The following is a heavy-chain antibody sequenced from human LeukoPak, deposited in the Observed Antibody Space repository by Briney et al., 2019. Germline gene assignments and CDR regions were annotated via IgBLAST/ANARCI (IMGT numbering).Heavy chain of an antibody. V-gene: IGHV4-39*07. D-gene: IGHD3-10*01. CDR1: GGSISSSSYY. Sequence: SETLSLTCTVSGGSISSSSYYWGWIRQPPGKGLEWIGSIYYSGSTYYNPSLKSRVTISVDTSKNQFSLKLSSVTAADTAVYYCASHGSGSYGFDYWGQGTLVTVSS. J-gene: IGHJ4*02. CDR3: ASHGSGSYGFDY. CDR2: IYYSGST.